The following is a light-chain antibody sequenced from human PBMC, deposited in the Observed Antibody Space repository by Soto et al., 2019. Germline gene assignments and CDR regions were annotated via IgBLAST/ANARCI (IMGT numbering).Light chain of an antibody. CDR2: EAS. Sequence: DIQMTQSPSTLSASVGDRVTITCRASQSISSCLAWYQQKPGTAPKLLIYEASTLESGVPSRFTGIRSGTEFTLSVSSLQPDDVATYYCQQYNDSFPYTFGQGTKLEIK. V-gene: IGKV1-5*03. CDR1: QSISSC. J-gene: IGKJ2*01. CDR3: QQYNDSFPYT.